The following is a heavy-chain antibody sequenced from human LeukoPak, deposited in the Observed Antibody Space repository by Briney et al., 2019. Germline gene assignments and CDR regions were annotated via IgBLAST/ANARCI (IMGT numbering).Heavy chain of an antibody. Sequence: PGGSLRLSCAASGFTFSSYWMSWVRQAPGKGLEWVGRIKSKTDGGTTDYAAPVKGRFTIPRDDSKNTLYLQMNSLKTEDTAVYYCTTELGPYYYYGMDVWGQGTTVTVSS. J-gene: IGHJ6*02. D-gene: IGHD6-13*01. CDR3: TTELGPYYYYGMDV. CDR1: GFTFSSYW. CDR2: IKSKTDGGTT. V-gene: IGHV3-15*01.